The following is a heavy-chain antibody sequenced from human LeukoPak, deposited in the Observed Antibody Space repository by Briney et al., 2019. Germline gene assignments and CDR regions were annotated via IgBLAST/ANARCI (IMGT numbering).Heavy chain of an antibody. D-gene: IGHD3-22*01. V-gene: IGHV4-34*01. CDR2: INHSGST. J-gene: IGHJ4*02. CDR1: GGSFSGYY. Sequence: SETLSLTCAVYGGSFSGYYWSWIRQPPGKGLEWIGEINHSGSTNYNPSLKSRVTISVDTSKNQFSLKLSSVTAADTAVYYCARGTPGDSSGYYLDYWGQGTLVTVSS. CDR3: ARGTPGDSSGYYLDY.